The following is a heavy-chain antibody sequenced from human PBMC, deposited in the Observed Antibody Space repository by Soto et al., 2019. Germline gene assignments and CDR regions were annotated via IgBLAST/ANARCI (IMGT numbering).Heavy chain of an antibody. CDR3: ARDDPRGEWLLYSYYYYGMDV. D-gene: IGHD3-3*01. CDR1: GYTFTSYG. CDR2: ISAYNGNT. V-gene: IGHV1-18*04. Sequence: QVQLVQSGAEVKKPGASVKVSCKASGYTFTSYGISWVRQAPGQGLEWMGWISAYNGNTNYAQKRQGRVTMTTDTSTSTAYMELRSLRSDDTAVYYCARDDPRGEWLLYSYYYYGMDVWGQGTTVTVSS. J-gene: IGHJ6*02.